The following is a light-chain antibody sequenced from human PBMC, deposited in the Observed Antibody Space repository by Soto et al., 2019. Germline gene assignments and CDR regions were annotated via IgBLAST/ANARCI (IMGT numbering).Light chain of an antibody. J-gene: IGKJ5*01. Sequence: DIQMTQSPSSLSASVGDRVTITCRASQSIINYLNWYQRKPGKAPKLLIYAASSLQSGVPSRFSDSGSGTDFTLTISSLQPEDFATYYCQQSYSTPITFGQGTRLEIK. CDR1: QSIINY. V-gene: IGKV1-39*01. CDR3: QQSYSTPIT. CDR2: AAS.